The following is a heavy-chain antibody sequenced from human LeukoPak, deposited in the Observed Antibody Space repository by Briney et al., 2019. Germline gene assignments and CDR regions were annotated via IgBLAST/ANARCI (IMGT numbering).Heavy chain of an antibody. CDR1: GGSFSGYY. CDR3: AGGSGVGMDV. V-gene: IGHV4-59*01. D-gene: IGHD3-10*01. J-gene: IGHJ6*02. Sequence: PSETLSLTCAVYGGSFSGYYWSWIRQPPGKGLEWIAYIYYSGSTNYNPSLKSRVTISVDTSKKQLSLKLSSVTAADTAVYYCAGGSGVGMDVWGQGTTVIVSS. CDR2: IYYSGST.